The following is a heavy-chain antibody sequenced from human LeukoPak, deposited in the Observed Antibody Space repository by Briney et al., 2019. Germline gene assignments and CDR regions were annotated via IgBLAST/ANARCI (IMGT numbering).Heavy chain of an antibody. D-gene: IGHD3-22*01. V-gene: IGHV1-8*01. J-gene: IGHJ3*02. CDR3: ARERSSGYNDAFDI. CDR1: GYTFTSYD. CDR2: MNPNSGNT. Sequence: VASVKVSCKASGYTFTSYDINWVRQATGQGLEWMGWMNPNSGNTGYAQKFQGRVTMTRDMSTSTVYMELSSLRSEDTAVYYCARERSSGYNDAFDIWGQGTMVTVSS.